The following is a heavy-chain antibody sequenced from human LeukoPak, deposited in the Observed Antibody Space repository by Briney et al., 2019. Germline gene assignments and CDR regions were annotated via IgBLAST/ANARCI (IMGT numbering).Heavy chain of an antibody. Sequence: RPGGSLRLSCAASGFTFDDYGMSWVRQAPGKGLERVSGINWNGGSTGYADSVKGRFTISRDNAKNSLYLQMNSLRAEDTAVYYCARVWTSHGGMAFDIWGQGTMVTVSS. V-gene: IGHV3-20*04. CDR1: GFTFDDYG. J-gene: IGHJ3*02. CDR3: ARVWTSHGGMAFDI. D-gene: IGHD3/OR15-3a*01. CDR2: INWNGGST.